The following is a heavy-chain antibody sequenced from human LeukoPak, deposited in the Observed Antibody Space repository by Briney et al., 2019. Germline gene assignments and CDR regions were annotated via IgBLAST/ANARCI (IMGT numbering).Heavy chain of an antibody. CDR1: GGSISSTSYY. D-gene: IGHD2-2*03. J-gene: IGHJ5*02. Sequence: SETLSLTCVVSGGSISSTSYYWGWIRQPPGKGLEWIGSIYYSGSTYYSPSLKSRVTISVDTSKNQFSLRLSSVTAADTAVYYCARLLRVGYCSTTTCNWFDPWGQGTLVTVSS. CDR3: ARLLRVGYCSTTTCNWFDP. CDR2: IYYSGST. V-gene: IGHV4-39*07.